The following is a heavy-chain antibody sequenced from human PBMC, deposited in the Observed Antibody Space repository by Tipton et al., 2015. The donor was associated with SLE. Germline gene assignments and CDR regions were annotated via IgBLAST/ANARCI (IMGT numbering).Heavy chain of an antibody. V-gene: IGHV4-34*01. CDR2: INHSGST. D-gene: IGHD3-10*01. CDR3: ARVIYGSGTDAFDI. Sequence: TLSLTCAVYGGSFSGYYWSWIRQPPGKGLEWIGEINHSGSTNYNPSLKSRVTISVDTSKNQFSLKLSSVTAADTAVYYCARVIYGSGTDAFDIWGQGTMVTVSS. J-gene: IGHJ3*02. CDR1: GGSFSGYY.